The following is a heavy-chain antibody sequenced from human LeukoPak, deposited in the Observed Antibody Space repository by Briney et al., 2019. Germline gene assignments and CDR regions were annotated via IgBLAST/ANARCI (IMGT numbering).Heavy chain of an antibody. J-gene: IGHJ4*02. CDR1: GFTFTRHW. Sequence: PGGSLRLSCAVSGFTFTRHWMHWVRQVPGKGLVWVSRITSDGSSTRYADSVKGRFTISRDNAKNSLYLQMDSLRAEDTAVYYCARGDTNRGNFDSWGQGTLVTVSS. CDR2: ITSDGSST. V-gene: IGHV3-74*01. D-gene: IGHD1-14*01. CDR3: ARGDTNRGNFDS.